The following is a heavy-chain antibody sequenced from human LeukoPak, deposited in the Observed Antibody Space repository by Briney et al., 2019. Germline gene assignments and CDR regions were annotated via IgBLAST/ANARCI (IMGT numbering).Heavy chain of an antibody. Sequence: ASVRVSCKAFKYTLTGYNINWVGQALGKGLKWMGRINPKSGGTNYAQKFQGRVTMTRDTSISTAYMELSRLRSDDTAVYYCARENYYDGSGSPSASAPVDHWGQGTLVTVSS. CDR3: ARENYYDGSGSPSASAPVDH. CDR1: KYTLTGYN. J-gene: IGHJ4*02. V-gene: IGHV1-2*06. CDR2: INPKSGGT. D-gene: IGHD3-22*01.